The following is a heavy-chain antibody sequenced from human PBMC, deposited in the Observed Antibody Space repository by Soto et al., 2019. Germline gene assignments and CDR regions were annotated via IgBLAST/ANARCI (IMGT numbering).Heavy chain of an antibody. CDR2: ITPFNGNT. CDR1: GYTFTYRY. D-gene: IGHD2-15*01. CDR3: ARGYCSGGSCRDDAFDI. J-gene: IGHJ3*02. Sequence: QMQLVQSGAEVKKTGSSVKVSCKASGYTFTYRYLHWVRQAPGQALEWMGWITPFNGNTNYAQKFQDRVTITRDRSMSTAYMELSSLRSEDTAMYYCARGYCSGGSCRDDAFDIWGQGTMVTVSS. V-gene: IGHV1-45*02.